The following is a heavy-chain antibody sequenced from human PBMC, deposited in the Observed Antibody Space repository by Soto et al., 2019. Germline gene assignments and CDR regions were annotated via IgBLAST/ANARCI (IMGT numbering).Heavy chain of an antibody. D-gene: IGHD4-4*01. CDR2: IYFSGRT. Sequence: SETLSLTCTVSGGSISTEDFFWTWIRQPPGKGLEWVGNIYFSGRTFYNPSLRGRISISMDTSTNQFSLKLTSVTAADTAVYFCARYSGLQYNEHWNNWLEPWGQGITVSVSS. V-gene: IGHV4-30-4*01. CDR3: ARYSGLQYNEHWNNWLEP. J-gene: IGHJ5*02. CDR1: GGSISTEDFF.